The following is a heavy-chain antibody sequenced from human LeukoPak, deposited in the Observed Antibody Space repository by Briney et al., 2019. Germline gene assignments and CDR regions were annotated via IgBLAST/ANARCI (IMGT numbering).Heavy chain of an antibody. D-gene: IGHD6-19*01. CDR3: ARGQGGSGSSFDY. J-gene: IGHJ4*02. CDR1: GSTLSSYG. CDR2: VRYDESNK. Sequence: PGRSLRPSRAASGSTLSSYGTHSARQAPGKGLGCVALVRYDESNKYYADSVKGRFTISRDNAKNSLYLQMNSLRAEDTAVYYWARGQGGSGSSFDYWGQGTLVT. V-gene: IGHV3-30*02.